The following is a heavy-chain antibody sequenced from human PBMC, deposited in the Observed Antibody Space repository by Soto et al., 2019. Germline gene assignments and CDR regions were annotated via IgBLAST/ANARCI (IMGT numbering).Heavy chain of an antibody. D-gene: IGHD2-8*01. V-gene: IGHV4-34*01. CDR3: ARGYRYCTNGVCQYYYYYGMDV. CDR2: TNHSGST. CDR1: GGSFSGYY. J-gene: IGHJ6*02. Sequence: SETLSLTCAVYGGSFSGYYWSWIRQPPGKGLEWIGETNHSGSTNYNPSLKSRVTISVDTSKNQFSLKLSSVTAADTAVYYCARGYRYCTNGVCQYYYYYGMDVWGQGTTVTVSS.